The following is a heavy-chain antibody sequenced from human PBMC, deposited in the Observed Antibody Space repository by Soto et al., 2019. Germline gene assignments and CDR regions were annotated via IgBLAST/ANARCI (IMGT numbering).Heavy chain of an antibody. CDR3: AKAKVANDFWSGYASDYYYYGMDV. CDR2: INPNSGGT. J-gene: IGHJ6*02. D-gene: IGHD3-3*01. V-gene: IGHV1-2*02. Sequence: ASVKVSCKASGYTFTGYYMHWVRQAPGQGLEWMGWINPNSGGTNYAQKFQGRVTISRDNSKNTLYLQMNSLRAEDTAVYYCAKAKVANDFWSGYASDYYYYGMDVWGQGTTVTVSS. CDR1: GYTFTGYY.